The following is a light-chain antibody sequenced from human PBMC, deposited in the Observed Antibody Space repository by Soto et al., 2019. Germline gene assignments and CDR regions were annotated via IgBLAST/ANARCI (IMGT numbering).Light chain of an antibody. J-gene: IGKJ5*01. CDR2: LAS. V-gene: IGKV1-39*01. Sequence: DIQMTQSPSSLSASVGDRVTITCRASQTIRGYLSWYQQKPGKAPNLLMYLASSLQSGVPSRFSGSGSETDFTLTISSLQPEDFATYYCQQSYSIPITLGQGTRLEIK. CDR3: QQSYSIPIT. CDR1: QTIRGY.